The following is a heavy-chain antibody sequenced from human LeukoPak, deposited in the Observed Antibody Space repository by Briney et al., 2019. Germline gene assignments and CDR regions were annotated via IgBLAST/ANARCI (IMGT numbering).Heavy chain of an antibody. D-gene: IGHD3-3*01. V-gene: IGHV3-23*01. CDR1: GFTFSSYA. CDR3: AKGDITIFGVVIPPGWYY. Sequence: LTGGSLRLSCAASGFTFSSYAISWVRQAPGKGLEWVSAISGSGGSTYYAESVKGRFPISRDNSRNTLYLQMNSLRAEDTAVYYCAKGDITIFGVVIPPGWYYWGQGTLVTVSS. CDR2: ISGSGGST. J-gene: IGHJ4*02.